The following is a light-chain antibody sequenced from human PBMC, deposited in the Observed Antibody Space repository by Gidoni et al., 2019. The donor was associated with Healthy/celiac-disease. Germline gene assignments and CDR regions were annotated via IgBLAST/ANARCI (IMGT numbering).Light chain of an antibody. J-gene: IGKJ2*02. CDR1: EGISSY. CDR2: AAS. CDR3: QQLNSYLGT. Sequence: DIQLTQSPSFLSASVGDRVTIPCRASEGISSYLAWYQQKPGKAPKLLIYAASTLQSGVPSRFSGSGSGTEFTLTISSLQPEDFATYYCQQLNSYLGTFGQGTKLEIK. V-gene: IGKV1-9*01.